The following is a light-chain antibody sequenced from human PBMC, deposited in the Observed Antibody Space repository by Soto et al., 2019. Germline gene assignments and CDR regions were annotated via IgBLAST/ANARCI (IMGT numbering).Light chain of an antibody. CDR2: GAS. CDR3: QQCHRYLT. J-gene: IGKJ1*01. Sequence: DIQMTQSPSTLSASVGARVPITCRASESMGNCLAWYPQKPGKAPKLLISGASSLQSGVPSRFSGSASGTEFTLTISSLQPDDIATYYCQQCHRYLTFGQGTKVDIK. V-gene: IGKV1-5*01. CDR1: ESMGNC.